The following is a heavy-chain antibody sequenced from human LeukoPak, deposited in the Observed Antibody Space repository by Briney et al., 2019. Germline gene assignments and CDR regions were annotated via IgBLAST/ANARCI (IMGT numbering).Heavy chain of an antibody. V-gene: IGHV4-59*01. CDR3: AELGITMIGGV. CDR2: MYYSESA. D-gene: IGHD3-10*02. CDR1: GGSISNNF. Sequence: SETLSLTCTVSGGSISNNFWTWIRQPPGKGLECIGFMYYSESASYNPSLNSRVTVSVDKSKNQISLKLTSVTAADTAVYYCAELGITMIGGVWGKGTTVTISS. J-gene: IGHJ6*04.